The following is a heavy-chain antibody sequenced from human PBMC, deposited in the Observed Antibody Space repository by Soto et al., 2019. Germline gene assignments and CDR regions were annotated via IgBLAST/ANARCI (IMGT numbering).Heavy chain of an antibody. CDR1: GFTFSSYS. Sequence: EVQLVESGGGLVKPGGSLRLSCAASGFTFSSYSMNWVRQAPGKGLEWVSSISSSSSYIYYADSVKGRFTISRDNAKNSLYLQMNSLRAEDTAVYYCARDSGSSPSYYGMDVWGQRTTVTVSS. J-gene: IGHJ6*02. D-gene: IGHD6-6*01. CDR3: ARDSGSSPSYYGMDV. V-gene: IGHV3-21*01. CDR2: ISSSSSYI.